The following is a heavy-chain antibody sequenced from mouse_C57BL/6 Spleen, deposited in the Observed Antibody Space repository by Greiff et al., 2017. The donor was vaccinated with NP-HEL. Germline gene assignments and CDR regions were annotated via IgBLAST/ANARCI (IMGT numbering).Heavy chain of an antibody. CDR2: ISSGGDYI. CDR1: GFTFSSYA. V-gene: IGHV5-9-1*02. J-gene: IGHJ4*01. CDR3: TTDGYSLYAMDY. D-gene: IGHD2-3*01. Sequence: EVHLVESGEGLVKPGGSLKLSCAASGFTFSSYAMSWVRQTPEKRLEWVAYISSGGDYIYYADNVKGRFTISRDNARNTLYLQMSSLKSEDTAMYYCTTDGYSLYAMDYWGQGTSVTVSS.